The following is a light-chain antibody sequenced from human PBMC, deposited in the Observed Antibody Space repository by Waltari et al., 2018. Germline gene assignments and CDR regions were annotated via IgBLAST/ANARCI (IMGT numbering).Light chain of an antibody. CDR2: AAS. J-gene: IGKJ4*01. CDR1: QSISGS. V-gene: IGKV1-39*01. CDR3: LQTYSTPLT. Sequence: DIQMTQSPSSLSASVGDRVTITCRASQSISGSLNWYQEKPGNAPKLLIYAASSLQSGVPSRYSGSASGTYFTLTISSLQPEDFATYYCLQTYSTPLTFGGGTNVDIK.